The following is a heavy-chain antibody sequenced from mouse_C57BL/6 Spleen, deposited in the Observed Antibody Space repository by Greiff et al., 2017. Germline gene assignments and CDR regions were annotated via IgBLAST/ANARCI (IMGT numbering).Heavy chain of an antibody. Sequence: QVQLQQPGAELVKPGASVKMSCKASGYTFTSYWITWVKQRPGQGLEWIGDISPGSGSTNYNEKFKSKATLTVDTSSSTAYMQLSSLTSEDSAVYYCARKKIYYYGSSSCWYFDVWGTGTTVTVSS. D-gene: IGHD1-1*01. V-gene: IGHV1-55*01. CDR3: ARKKIYYYGSSSCWYFDV. CDR1: GYTFTSYW. J-gene: IGHJ1*03. CDR2: ISPGSGST.